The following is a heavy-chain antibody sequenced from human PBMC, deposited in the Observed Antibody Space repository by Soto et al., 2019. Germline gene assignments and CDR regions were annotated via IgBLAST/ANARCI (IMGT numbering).Heavy chain of an antibody. CDR3: AKDYGYFFGSGSSCFDQ. CDR1: GFTFNGYA. V-gene: IGHV3-23*01. CDR2: ISGSGGAT. D-gene: IGHD3-10*01. Sequence: EVRLLQSGGGLVQPGGSLRLSCVASGFTFNGYAMSWVRQIPGKGLEWVATISGSGGATYHADSVKGRFSISRDNSKNTLFLQMSGLRAEDTALYYCAKDYGYFFGSGSSCFDQWGQGALVTVSS. J-gene: IGHJ4*02.